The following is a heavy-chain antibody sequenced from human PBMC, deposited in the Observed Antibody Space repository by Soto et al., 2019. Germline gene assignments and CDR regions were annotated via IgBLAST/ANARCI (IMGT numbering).Heavy chain of an antibody. Sequence: PSETLSLTCTVSGASITTSSYHWGWFRQSPGKGLEWIGTIHYSGTTYYNPSLRSRVSISVDTSNNQFSLNLSSVTAADTAVYYCARLPRPNDYESCFDPWGQGTLVTVSS. CDR1: GASITTSSYH. CDR3: ARLPRPNDYESCFDP. J-gene: IGHJ5*02. CDR2: IHYSGTT. V-gene: IGHV4-39*01. D-gene: IGHD4-17*01.